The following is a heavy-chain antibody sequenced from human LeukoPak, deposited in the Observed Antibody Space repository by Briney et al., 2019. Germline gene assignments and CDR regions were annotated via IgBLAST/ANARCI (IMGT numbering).Heavy chain of an antibody. V-gene: IGHV1-2*02. CDR3: ARVINPDHDIVVVPAAMEGNWFDP. J-gene: IGHJ5*02. CDR1: GYTFTGYY. Sequence: ASVKVSCKASGYTFTGYYMHWVRQAPGQGLEWMGWINPNSGGTNYAQKFQGRVTMTRDTSISTAYMELSSVTAADTAVYYCARVINPDHDIVVVPAAMEGNWFDPWGQGTLVTVSS. CDR2: INPNSGGT. D-gene: IGHD2-2*01.